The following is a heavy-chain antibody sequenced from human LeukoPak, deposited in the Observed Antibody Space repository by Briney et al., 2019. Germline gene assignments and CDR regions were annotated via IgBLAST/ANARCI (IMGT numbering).Heavy chain of an antibody. J-gene: IGHJ6*02. Sequence: ASVKVSCKASGYTFTGYYMHWVRQAPGQGLEWMGWINPNSGGTNYAQKFQGWVTMTRDTSISTAYMELSRLRSDDTAVYYCARAQAPEYYYYGMDVWGQGTTVTVSS. CDR2: INPNSGGT. V-gene: IGHV1-2*04. CDR1: GYTFTGYY. CDR3: ARAQAPEYYYYGMDV.